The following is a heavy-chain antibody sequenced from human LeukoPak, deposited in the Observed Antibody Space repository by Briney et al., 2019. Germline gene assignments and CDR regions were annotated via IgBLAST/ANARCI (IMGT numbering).Heavy chain of an antibody. J-gene: IGHJ4*02. V-gene: IGHV3-21*01. CDR1: GFTFSSYS. CDR2: ISASSNFT. Sequence: GGSLRLSCVVSGFTFSSYSMSWVRQAPGKGLEWVSSISASSNFTSYADSVKGRFTISRDNAKKSLYLQMNSVRAEDTAVYYCARDPGYSSGWFDYWGQGALVTASS. CDR3: ARDPGYSSGWFDY. D-gene: IGHD6-19*01.